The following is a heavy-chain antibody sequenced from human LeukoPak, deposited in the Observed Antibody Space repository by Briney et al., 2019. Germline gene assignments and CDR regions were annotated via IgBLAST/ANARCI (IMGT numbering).Heavy chain of an antibody. J-gene: IGHJ5*02. CDR3: AKDKSAWLEYNWFDP. V-gene: IGHV3-30*04. Sequence: PGGSLRLSCAASGFTFSSYAMHWVRQAPGKGLEWVAVISYDGSNKYYADSVKGRFTISRENSKNTLYLEMSSLRVEDTALYYCAKDKSAWLEYNWFDPWGQGTLVTVSS. CDR2: ISYDGSNK. D-gene: IGHD6-19*01. CDR1: GFTFSSYA.